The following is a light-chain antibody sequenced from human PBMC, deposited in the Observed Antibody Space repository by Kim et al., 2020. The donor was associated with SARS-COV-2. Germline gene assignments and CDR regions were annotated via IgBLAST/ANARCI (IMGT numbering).Light chain of an antibody. Sequence: EIVMTQPLATLSVSPGDRATLSCRASQSISANLAWYQQKLGQAPRLLIFGASSRATGIPARFSGSGSETEFTLTISSLQSEDVTDYYCQQYYKWAPTLGPGTKVEIK. CDR1: QSISAN. CDR3: QQYYKWAPT. CDR2: GAS. V-gene: IGKV3-15*01. J-gene: IGKJ1*01.